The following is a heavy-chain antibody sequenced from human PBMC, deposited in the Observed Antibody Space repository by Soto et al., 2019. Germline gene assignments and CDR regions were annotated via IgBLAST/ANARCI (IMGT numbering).Heavy chain of an antibody. CDR3: ARYCSSVSCYDEI. V-gene: IGHV1-2*02. D-gene: IGHD2-15*01. CDR1: GYTFIGYY. J-gene: IGHJ3*02. Sequence: ASVKVSCKASGYTFIGYYIHWVRQAPGQGLEWMGWINPNSGSTNYAQKFQDRVTMTKDTSISTTYMDLSRLISDDTAVYYCARYCSSVSCYDEIWGQGTMVTVSS. CDR2: INPNSGST.